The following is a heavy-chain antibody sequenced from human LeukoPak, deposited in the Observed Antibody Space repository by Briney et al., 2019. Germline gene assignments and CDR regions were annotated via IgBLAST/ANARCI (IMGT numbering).Heavy chain of an antibody. CDR3: ARVVPPYDNGHGPLGS. D-gene: IGHD3-10*01. CDR1: GFSFSSHY. J-gene: IGHJ5*02. CDR2: ISNGNTA. Sequence: GGPLRLSCAASGFSFSSHYLSWVRQAPGKGLQWVSVISNGNTAYYGDSLRGRCTVSRDNSRNVLFLQMDNLRAEDTAVYFCARVVPPYDNGHGPLGSWGRGTLVTVSS. V-gene: IGHV3-53*01.